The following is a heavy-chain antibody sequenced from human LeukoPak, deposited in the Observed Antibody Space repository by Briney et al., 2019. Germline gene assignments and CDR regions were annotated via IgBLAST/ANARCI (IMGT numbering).Heavy chain of an antibody. CDR1: RYTFTSYY. J-gene: IGHJ4*02. D-gene: IGHD3-22*01. CDR3: ARVGHYYDSSGYSPFDY. V-gene: IGHV1-46*01. Sequence: ASAKVSCKGSRYTFTSYYMHWVRQATGLGLEWMGIINPSSGSTSNAQKFQGRVTMTRDTSTSTVYMELSSLRSEDTAVYYCARVGHYYDSSGYSPFDYWGQGTLVTVSS. CDR2: INPSSGST.